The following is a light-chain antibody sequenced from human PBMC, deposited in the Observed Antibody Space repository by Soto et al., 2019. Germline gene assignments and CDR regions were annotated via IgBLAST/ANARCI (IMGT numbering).Light chain of an antibody. V-gene: IGKV3-15*01. Sequence: EIVMTQSPVAVSVSPGESAALSCRASQSVGRNFAWYQQRPGQAPRVLIYGTSTRATGVPARFSGSGSGTDFTLTISSLQSEDFAVYYCQQYNKWPYTFGQGTRLEIK. CDR3: QQYNKWPYT. CDR2: GTS. CDR1: QSVGRN. J-gene: IGKJ2*01.